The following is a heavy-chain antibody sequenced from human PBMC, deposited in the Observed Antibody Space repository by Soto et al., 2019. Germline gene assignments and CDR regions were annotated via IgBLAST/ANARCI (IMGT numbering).Heavy chain of an antibody. CDR1: GGTFSSYA. Sequence: QVQLVQSGAEVKKPGSSVKVSCKASGGTFSSYAISWVRQAPGQGLEWMGGIIPIFGTANYAQKFQGRVTITADESTSTAYMELSRLRSKDTAVYYCARVPGLGGYNEYYYYYYDMDDWGQGTTVTVSS. CDR3: ARVPGLGGYNEYYYYYYDMDD. D-gene: IGHD5-12*01. J-gene: IGHJ6*02. CDR2: IIPIFGTA. V-gene: IGHV1-69*01.